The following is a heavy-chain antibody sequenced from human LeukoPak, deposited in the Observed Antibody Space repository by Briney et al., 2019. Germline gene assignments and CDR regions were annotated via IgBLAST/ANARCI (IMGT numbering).Heavy chain of an antibody. V-gene: IGHV4-59*01. CDR2: ISYSRST. CDR1: GGSISSYY. J-gene: IGHJ3*02. CDR3: ARETRLHSGSYSNDAFDI. D-gene: IGHD1-26*01. Sequence: SETLSLTCTVSGGSISSYYWSWIRQPPGKGLEWIGYISYSRSTDYTPSLKSRVTISLDTSKNQFSLRLSSVTAADTAVYCCARETRLHSGSYSNDAFDIWGQGTMVTVSS.